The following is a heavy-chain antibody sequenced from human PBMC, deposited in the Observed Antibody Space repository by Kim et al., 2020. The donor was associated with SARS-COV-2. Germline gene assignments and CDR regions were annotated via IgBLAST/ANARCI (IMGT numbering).Heavy chain of an antibody. CDR1: GFTFKNYA. J-gene: IGHJ4*02. CDR2: ISDDGRDK. CDR3: AKDLGFVIVTDYFDD. V-gene: IGHV3-30*18. D-gene: IGHD2-21*02. Sequence: GGSLRLSCAASGFTFKNYAMHWVRQAPGKGLEWVALISDDGRDKNHAESVKGRFTISRDNSKKTRYLQMNSLRAEDTAVYYCAKDLGFVIVTDYFDDWGQGTLVTVSS.